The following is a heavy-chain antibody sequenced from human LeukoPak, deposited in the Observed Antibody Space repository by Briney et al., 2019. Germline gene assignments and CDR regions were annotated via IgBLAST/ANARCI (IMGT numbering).Heavy chain of an antibody. V-gene: IGHV4-61*02. D-gene: IGHD3-10*01. CDR2: IYTSGST. CDR3: ARARDYYGSGSQYYMDV. J-gene: IGHJ6*03. CDR1: GGSISSGSYY. Sequence: PSETLSLTCTVSGGSISSGSYYWSWIRQPAGKGLEWIGRIYTSGSTNYNPPLKSRVTISVDTSKNQFSLKLSSVTAADTAVYYCARARDYYGSGSQYYMDVWGKGTTVTISS.